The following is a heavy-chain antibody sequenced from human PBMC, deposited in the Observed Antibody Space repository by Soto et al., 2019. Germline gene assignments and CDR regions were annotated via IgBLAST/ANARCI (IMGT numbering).Heavy chain of an antibody. CDR1: GFTFSSYS. CDR3: ARLALDYYDSSGRPVGFDP. D-gene: IGHD3-22*01. J-gene: IGHJ5*02. Sequence: PGGSLRLSCAASGFTFSSYSMNWVRQAPGKGLEWVSYISSSSSTIYYADSVKGRFTISRDNAKNSLYLQMNSLRDEDTAVYYCARLALDYYDSSGRPVGFDPWGQGTLVTVSS. CDR2: ISSSSSTI. V-gene: IGHV3-48*02.